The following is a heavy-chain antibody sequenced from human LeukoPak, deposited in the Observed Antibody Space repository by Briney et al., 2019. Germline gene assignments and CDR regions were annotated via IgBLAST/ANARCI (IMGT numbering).Heavy chain of an antibody. CDR2: ISDSGRPI. CDR3: ASREGVRAGYFDD. D-gene: IGHD3-10*01. V-gene: IGHV3-48*03. J-gene: IGHJ4*02. Sequence: GGSLRLSCAASGFTFSNYEMNWVRQAPGKGLEWVSYISDSGRPISYADSVKGRFTISRDNAKNSLYLQLNSLRAEDTAVYYCASREGVRAGYFDDWGQGTLVTVSS. CDR1: GFTFSNYE.